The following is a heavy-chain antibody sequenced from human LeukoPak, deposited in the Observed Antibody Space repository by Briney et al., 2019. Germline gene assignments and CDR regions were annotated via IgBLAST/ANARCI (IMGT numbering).Heavy chain of an antibody. D-gene: IGHD3-16*02. V-gene: IGHV4-59*01. CDR1: GGSISSYY. CDR3: AGGRRDVWGSYPRTQYYFDY. CDR2: IYYSGST. Sequence: TSETLSLTCTVSGGSISSYYWSWNRQPPGKGLEWIGCIYYSGSTNYNPSLKSRVTISVDTSKNQFSLKLSSVTAADTAVYYCAGGRRDVWGSYPRTQYYFDYWGQGTLVTVSS. J-gene: IGHJ4*02.